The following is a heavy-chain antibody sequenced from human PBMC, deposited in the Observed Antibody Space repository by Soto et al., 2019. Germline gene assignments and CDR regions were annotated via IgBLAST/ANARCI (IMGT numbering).Heavy chain of an antibody. D-gene: IGHD2-15*01. J-gene: IGHJ6*02. V-gene: IGHV3-23*01. CDR3: AKDGLMRGYCSGGSGYSYYYYYGMDV. CDR2: ISGSGGST. Sequence: GGSLRLSCAASGFTFSSYAMSWVRQAPGKGLEWVSAISGSGGSTYYADSVKGRFTISSDNSKNTLYLQMNSLRAEDTAVYYCAKDGLMRGYCSGGSGYSYYYYYGMDVWGQGTTVTVSS. CDR1: GFTFSSYA.